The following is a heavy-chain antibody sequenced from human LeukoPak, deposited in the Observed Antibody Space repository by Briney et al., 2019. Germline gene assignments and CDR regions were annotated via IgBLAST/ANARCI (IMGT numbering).Heavy chain of an antibody. CDR3: ARRPVATITFDY. CDR2: IYSSGST. Sequence: SETLSLTRTVSGGSISSYYWSWIRQPAGKGLEWIGRIYSSGSTNYNPSFQSRVTMSLDTSKNQFSLELSSVTAADTAVYYCARRPVATITFDYWGQGTLVTVSS. V-gene: IGHV4-4*07. CDR1: GGSISSYY. J-gene: IGHJ4*02. D-gene: IGHD5-12*01.